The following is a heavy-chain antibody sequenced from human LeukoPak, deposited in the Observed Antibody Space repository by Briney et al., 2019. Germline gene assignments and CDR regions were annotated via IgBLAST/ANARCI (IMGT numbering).Heavy chain of an antibody. V-gene: IGHV3-23*01. D-gene: IGHD3-22*01. CDR1: GFTFSSYG. CDR2: ISGSGGST. Sequence: GGTLRLSCAASGFTFSSYGMSWVRQAPGKGLEWVSAISGSGGSTHDADSVKGRFTISRDNAKNSLYLQMNSLRAEDTAVYYCARFIVAPYYFDYWGRGTLVTVSS. CDR3: ARFIVAPYYFDY. J-gene: IGHJ4*02.